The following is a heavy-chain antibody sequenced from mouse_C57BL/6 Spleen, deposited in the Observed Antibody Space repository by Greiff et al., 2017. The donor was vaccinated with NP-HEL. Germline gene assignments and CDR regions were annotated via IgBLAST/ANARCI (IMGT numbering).Heavy chain of an antibody. CDR1: GYAFSSSW. V-gene: IGHV1-82*01. Sequence: QVQLQQSGPELVKPGASVKISCKASGYAFSSSWMNWVKQRPGKGLEWIGRIYPGDGDTNYNGKFKGEATLTADKSSSTAYMQLSSLTSEDSAVYFCARLGRYAMDYWGQGTSVTVSS. J-gene: IGHJ4*01. CDR3: ARLGRYAMDY. CDR2: IYPGDGDT. D-gene: IGHD3-1*01.